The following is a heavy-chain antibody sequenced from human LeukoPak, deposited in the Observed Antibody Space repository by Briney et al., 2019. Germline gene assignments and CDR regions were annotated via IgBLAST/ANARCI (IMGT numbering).Heavy chain of an antibody. V-gene: IGHV3-13*01. D-gene: IGHD2-15*01. Sequence: GGSLRLSCGAYGFTFSRYDMHWVRQATGRGLEWVSYIGTAGDTYYADSVKGRFIISRENAGNSLSLHMNSLRVGDTAVYYCVRAPPGRCSDGFCYSDTLDIWGRGTKVTVSS. J-gene: IGHJ3*02. CDR2: IGTAGDT. CDR1: GFTFSRYD. CDR3: VRAPPGRCSDGFCYSDTLDI.